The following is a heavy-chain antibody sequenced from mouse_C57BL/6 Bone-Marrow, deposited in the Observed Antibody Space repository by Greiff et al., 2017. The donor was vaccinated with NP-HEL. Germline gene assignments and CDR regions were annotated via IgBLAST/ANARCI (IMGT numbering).Heavy chain of an antibody. J-gene: IGHJ1*03. Sequence: EVHLVESGGGLVQPKGSLKLSCAASGFTFNTYAMHWVRQAPGKGLEWVARIRSKSSNYATYYADSVKDRFTISRDDSQSMLYLQMNNLKTEDTAMYYCVRHYGSSYHWYFDVWGTGTTVTVSS. CDR1: GFTFNTYA. D-gene: IGHD1-1*01. CDR3: VRHYGSSYHWYFDV. V-gene: IGHV10-3*01. CDR2: IRSKSSNYAT.